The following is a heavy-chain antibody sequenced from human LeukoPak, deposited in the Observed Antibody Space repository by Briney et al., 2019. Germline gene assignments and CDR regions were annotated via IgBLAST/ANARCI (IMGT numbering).Heavy chain of an antibody. CDR2: ISYDGSNK. Sequence: PGGSLRLSCAASGFTFSSYAMHWVRQAPGKGLEWVAVISYDGSNKYYADSVKGRFTISRDNSKNTLYLQMNSLRAEDTAVYYCASAAHSGSALDYWGQGTLVTVSS. D-gene: IGHD1-26*01. CDR1: GFTFSSYA. J-gene: IGHJ4*02. V-gene: IGHV3-30-3*01. CDR3: ASAAHSGSALDY.